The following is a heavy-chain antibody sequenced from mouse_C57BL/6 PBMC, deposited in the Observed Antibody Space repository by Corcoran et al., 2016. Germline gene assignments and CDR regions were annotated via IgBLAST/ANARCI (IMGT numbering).Heavy chain of an antibody. J-gene: IGHJ3*01. CDR1: GYTFTTYG. D-gene: IGHD2-5*01. V-gene: IGHV9-3*01. Sequence: QIQLVQSGPELKNPGETVKISCKASGYTFTTYGMSWVKQAPGKGLKWMGWINTDSGVPKYADDFKGLFAFSLETSASTAYLQTNNLKNVDTATNSCARIGTSYYSNRGGFAYWGQATLVTVSA. CDR3: ARIGTSYYSNRGGFAY. CDR2: INTDSGVP.